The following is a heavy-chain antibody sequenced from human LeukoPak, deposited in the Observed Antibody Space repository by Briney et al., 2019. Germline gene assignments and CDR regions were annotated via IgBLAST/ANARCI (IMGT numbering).Heavy chain of an antibody. CDR2: ISTYNGNT. J-gene: IGHJ6*02. CDR1: GYTLTSYD. V-gene: IGHV1-18*01. Sequence: ASVKVSCKASGYTLTSYDISWVRQAPGQGLEWMGGISTYNGNTNYAQKLQGRVTMTTDTSTSTAYMELRSLRSDDTAVYYCARGNYYDSSGYHNYYYYGMDVWGQGTTVTASS. CDR3: ARGNYYDSSGYHNYYYYGMDV. D-gene: IGHD3-22*01.